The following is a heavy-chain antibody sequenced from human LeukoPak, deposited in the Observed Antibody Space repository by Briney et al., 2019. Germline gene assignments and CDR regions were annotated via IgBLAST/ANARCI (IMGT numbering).Heavy chain of an antibody. CDR2: ISSGSGYI. CDR3: AVFDMTVVDITP. CDR1: GFTFSSYS. J-gene: IGHJ5*02. Sequence: GGSLRLSCAASGFTFSSYSMNWVRQAPGKGLEWVSSISSGSGYIYYADSVKGRFTISRDNAKNSLYLQMNSLRAEDTAVYYCAVFDMTVVDITPWGQGTLVTVSS. V-gene: IGHV3-21*01. D-gene: IGHD3-22*01.